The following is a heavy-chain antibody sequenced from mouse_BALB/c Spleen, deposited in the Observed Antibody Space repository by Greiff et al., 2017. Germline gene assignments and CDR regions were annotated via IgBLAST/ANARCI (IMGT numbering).Heavy chain of an antibody. V-gene: IGHV3-6*02. CDR2: ISYDGSN. CDR1: GYSITSGYY. CDR3: ASYYYGSSYEYFDV. J-gene: IGHJ1*01. Sequence: ESGPGLVKPSQSLSLTCSVTGYSITSGYYWNWIRQFPGNKLEWMGYISYDGSNNYNPSLKNRISITRDTSKNQFFLKLNSVTTEDTATYYCASYYYGSSYEYFDVWGAGTTVTVSS. D-gene: IGHD1-1*01.